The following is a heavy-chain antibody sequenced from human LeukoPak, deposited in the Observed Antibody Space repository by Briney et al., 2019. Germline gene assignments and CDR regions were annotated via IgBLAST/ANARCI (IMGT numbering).Heavy chain of an antibody. J-gene: IGHJ3*02. D-gene: IGHD5-12*01. CDR3: AKDGVATQHALDI. CDR2: ISGSGGTT. CDR1: GFNFRAYA. V-gene: IGHV3-23*01. Sequence: GGSVRLSRAASGFNFRAYAMTCVRQPPGKGLDWVSGISGSGGTTYYAGSVRGRFTNSRDNSKNTVYLQLNNLRAEDTAVYYCAKDGVATQHALDIWGHGTMVTVSS.